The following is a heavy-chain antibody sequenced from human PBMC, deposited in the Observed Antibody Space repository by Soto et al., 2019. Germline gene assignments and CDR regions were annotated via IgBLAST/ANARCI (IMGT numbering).Heavy chain of an antibody. Sequence: GGSMRLSCTASGFNFSSYAMSWVRQAPGKGLEWVSAISGSGGSTYYADSVKGRFTISRDNSKNTLYLQMNSLRAEDTAVYYCGPAAGTLLYFQHWGQGTLVTVSS. CDR3: GPAAGTLLYFQH. J-gene: IGHJ1*01. V-gene: IGHV3-23*01. D-gene: IGHD6-13*01. CDR1: GFNFSSYA. CDR2: ISGSGGST.